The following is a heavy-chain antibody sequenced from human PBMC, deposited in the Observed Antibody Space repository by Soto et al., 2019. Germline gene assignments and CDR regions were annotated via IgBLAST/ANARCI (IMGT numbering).Heavy chain of an antibody. CDR3: ARDAAMVRGVIIYGPFDY. J-gene: IGHJ4*02. V-gene: IGHV3-33*01. CDR2: IWYDGSNK. D-gene: IGHD3-10*01. Sequence: PGGSLRLSCAASGFTFSSYGMHWVRQAPGKGLEWVAVIWYDGSNKYYADSVKGRFTISRDNSKNTLYLQMNSLRAEDTAVYYCARDAAMVRGVIIYGPFDYWGQGTLVTVSS. CDR1: GFTFSSYG.